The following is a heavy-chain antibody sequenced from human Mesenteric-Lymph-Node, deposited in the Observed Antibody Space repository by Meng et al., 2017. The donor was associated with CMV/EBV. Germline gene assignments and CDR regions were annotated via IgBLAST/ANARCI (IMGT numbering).Heavy chain of an antibody. CDR3: ARDYSDFWSGHYGMDV. D-gene: IGHD3-3*01. CDR1: GFTFSSYS. J-gene: IGHJ6*02. Sequence: GESLKISCAASGFTFSSYSMNWVRQAPGKGLEWVSYISSSSSTIYYADSVKSRFTISRDNAKNSLYLQMNSLRAEDTAVYYCARDYSDFWSGHYGMDVWGQGTTVTVSS. V-gene: IGHV3-48*04. CDR2: ISSSSSTI.